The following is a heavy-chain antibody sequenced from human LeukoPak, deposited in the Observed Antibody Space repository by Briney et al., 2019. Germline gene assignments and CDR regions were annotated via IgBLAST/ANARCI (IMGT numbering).Heavy chain of an antibody. CDR1: GFTFSSYA. D-gene: IGHD5-24*01. CDR2: ISGSGGST. Sequence: GGSLRLSCAASGFTFSSYAMSWVRQAPGKGLEWVSAISGSGGSTYYADSVKGRFTISRDKSKNTLYLQMNSLRAEDTAVYYCARARSWPEHAFDIWGQGTMVTVSS. V-gene: IGHV3-23*01. CDR3: ARARSWPEHAFDI. J-gene: IGHJ3*02.